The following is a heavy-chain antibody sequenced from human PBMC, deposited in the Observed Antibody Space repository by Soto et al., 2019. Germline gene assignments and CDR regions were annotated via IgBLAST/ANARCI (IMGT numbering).Heavy chain of an antibody. V-gene: IGHV3-23*01. J-gene: IGHJ4*02. Sequence: GGCLRLSCAAAGFAFSSYALNWVRQAPGKGLEWVSTISYSGGDTYYADSVQGRFTISRDNSKNTLYLQMNSLRAEDTAVYYCPKEGLRSLYFFDFWGQGTLVTVSS. CDR3: PKEGLRSLYFFDF. CDR1: GFAFSSYA. CDR2: ISYSGGDT.